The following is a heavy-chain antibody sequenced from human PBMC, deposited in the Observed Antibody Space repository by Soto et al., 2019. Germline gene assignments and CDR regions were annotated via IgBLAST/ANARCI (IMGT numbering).Heavy chain of an antibody. J-gene: IGHJ4*02. CDR3: ARGPPNWGFDL. D-gene: IGHD7-27*01. CDR2: MSPKTGNT. CDR1: GYTFTTYD. V-gene: IGHV1-8*01. Sequence: QVQLVQSGAEVKKPGASVKVSCKASGYTFTTYDINWVRQATGQGLEWIGWMSPKTGNTGYAQNFQGRVTMTRNPSISTAYMELSSLTSEDMAVYYCARGPPNWGFDLCGQGTLVPVSS.